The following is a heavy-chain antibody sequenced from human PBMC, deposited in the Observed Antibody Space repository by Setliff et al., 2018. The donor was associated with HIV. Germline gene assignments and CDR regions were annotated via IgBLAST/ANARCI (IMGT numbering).Heavy chain of an antibody. CDR2: ISAYNGNT. D-gene: IGHD3-3*01. V-gene: IGHV1-18*01. J-gene: IGHJ4*02. CDR1: GYTFTSYG. CDR3: ANSQDWSGYYALDY. Sequence: GASVKVSCKASGYTFTSYGISWVRQAPGQGLEWMGWISAYNGNTNYAQKPQGRVTMTTDTSTSTAYMELRSLRSDDTAVYYCANSQDWSGYYALDYWGQGTLVTVSS.